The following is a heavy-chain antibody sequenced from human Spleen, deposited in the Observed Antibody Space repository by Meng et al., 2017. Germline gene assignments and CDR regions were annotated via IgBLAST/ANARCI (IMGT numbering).Heavy chain of an antibody. V-gene: IGHV4-59*01. CDR3: ARSPMSGYKYYFDY. J-gene: IGHJ4*02. D-gene: IGHD3-3*01. CDR2: FYYSGST. CDR1: GVSISTYY. Sequence: SETLSLTCTVSGVSISTYYWSWIRHPPGKGLEWIGYFYYSGSTNYNPSLKSRVTISVDTSKNQFSLRLRSVTAADTAVYYCARSPMSGYKYYFDYWGQGTLVTVSS.